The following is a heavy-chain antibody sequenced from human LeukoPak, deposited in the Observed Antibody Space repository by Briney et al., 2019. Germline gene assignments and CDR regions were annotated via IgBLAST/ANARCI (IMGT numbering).Heavy chain of an antibody. D-gene: IGHD3-3*01. CDR1: GFTFSSYS. CDR3: AKRDGFTIFGVVNY. CDR2: IRYDGSNK. J-gene: IGHJ4*02. Sequence: PGGSLRLSCAASGFTFSSYSMHWVRQAPGKGLEWVAFIRYDGSNKYYADSVKGRFTISRDNSKNTLYLQMNSLRAEDTAVYYCAKRDGFTIFGVVNYWGQGTLVTVSS. V-gene: IGHV3-30*02.